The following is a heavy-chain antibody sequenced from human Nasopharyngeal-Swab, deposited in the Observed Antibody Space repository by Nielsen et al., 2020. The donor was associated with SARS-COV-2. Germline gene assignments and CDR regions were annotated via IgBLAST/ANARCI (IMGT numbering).Heavy chain of an antibody. CDR1: GGSIRSYS. J-gene: IGHJ6*03. V-gene: IGHV4-59*01. Sequence: SQTLSLTCAVSGGSIRSYSWSWIRLPPGKGLEWIGYIYYSGSTNYSPSLKSRVTISVDTSKNQFSLKLNSVTAADTAVYYCARTAGYYYMDAWGKGTTVTVSS. CDR3: ARTAGYYYMDA. D-gene: IGHD6-13*01. CDR2: IYYSGST.